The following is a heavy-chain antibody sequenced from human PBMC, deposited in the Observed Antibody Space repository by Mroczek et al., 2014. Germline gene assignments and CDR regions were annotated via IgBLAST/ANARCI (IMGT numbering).Heavy chain of an antibody. V-gene: IGHV3-9*01. Sequence: VQLVQSGGGLVQPGRSLRLSCAASGFTFDDYAMHWVRQAPGKGLEWVSGISWNSGSIGYADSVKGRFTISRDNAKNSLYLQMNSLRAEDTALYYCAKDTTGTGPLAWGYFDYWGQGTLVTVSS. CDR3: AKDTTGTGPLAWGYFDY. D-gene: IGHD1-14*01. CDR2: ISWNSGSI. CDR1: GFTFDDYA. J-gene: IGHJ4*02.